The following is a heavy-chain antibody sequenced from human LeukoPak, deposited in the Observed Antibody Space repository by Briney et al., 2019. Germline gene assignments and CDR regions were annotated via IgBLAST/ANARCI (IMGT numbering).Heavy chain of an antibody. CDR2: ISASGGST. CDR3: ARDRDYDSSGYYWGFSFDY. CDR1: GFTFSSYA. Sequence: GGSLRLSCAASGFTFSSYAMSWVRQAPGKGLEWVSAISASGGSTYYADSVKGRFTISRDNSKNTLYLQMNSLRAEDTAVYYCARDRDYDSSGYYWGFSFDYWGQGTLVTVSS. D-gene: IGHD3-22*01. J-gene: IGHJ4*02. V-gene: IGHV3-23*01.